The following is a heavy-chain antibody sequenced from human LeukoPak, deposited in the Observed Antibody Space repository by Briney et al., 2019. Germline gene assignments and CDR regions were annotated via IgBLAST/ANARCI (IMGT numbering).Heavy chain of an antibody. V-gene: IGHV3-21*01. J-gene: IGHJ4*02. Sequence: GRSLRLSCAASGFTFSSYGMHWVRQAPGKGLEGVSSLTSDNYKYYADSVKGRFTISGDNAKNSLYLQMNNLRVEDAAVYYCARGPTVLVGYCSSSSCQADYWGQGTLVTVSS. D-gene: IGHD2-2*01. CDR3: ARGPTVLVGYCSSSSCQADY. CDR1: GFTFSSYG. CDR2: LTSDNYK.